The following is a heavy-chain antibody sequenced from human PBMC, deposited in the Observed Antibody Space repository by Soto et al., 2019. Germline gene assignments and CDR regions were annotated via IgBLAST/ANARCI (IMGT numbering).Heavy chain of an antibody. CDR3: AKAYFVWSSEQPYYFDY. CDR1: GFTFSNYA. V-gene: IGHV3-23*01. D-gene: IGHD3-16*01. J-gene: IGHJ4*02. CDR2: ISGSGGRS. Sequence: EVQLLDSGGGLVQPGGSLRLPCVASGFTFSNYAMTWVRQGPGKGLEWVSGISGSGGRSYYADSVKGRFTISRDNSKSTLYLQMNSLRAEDTAVYYCAKAYFVWSSEQPYYFDYWGQGTLVTVSS.